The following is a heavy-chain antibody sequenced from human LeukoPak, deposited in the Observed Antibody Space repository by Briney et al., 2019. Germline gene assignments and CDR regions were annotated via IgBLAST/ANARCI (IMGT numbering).Heavy chain of an antibody. J-gene: IGHJ3*02. CDR1: GLTFSSYA. CDR2: ISGGGGST. V-gene: IGHV3-23*01. D-gene: IGHD3-22*01. Sequence: GGSLRLSCAASGLTFSSYAMSWVRQAPGKGLEWVSTISGGGGSTDSADSVKGRFTISRVNSRNTLYLQMNSLRAEDTAVYYCAKVLPISLGYYAFDIWGQGTMVTVSS. CDR3: AKVLPISLGYYAFDI.